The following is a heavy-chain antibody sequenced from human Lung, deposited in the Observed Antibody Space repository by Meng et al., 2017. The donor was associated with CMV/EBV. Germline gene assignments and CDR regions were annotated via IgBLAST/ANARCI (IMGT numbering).Heavy chain of an antibody. CDR3: AKDDPVFHY. CDR1: GFTFSSYG. CDR2: IRNDESDK. Sequence: QVQVVEAGGGVGQPGGSLRLSCAASGFTFSSYGMHWVRQAPGKGPEWVAFIRNDESDKYYGDSVKGRFTISRDTSKNTVDLQMNSLRTEDTAVYYCAKDDPVFHYWGQGTLVTVSS. J-gene: IGHJ4*02. V-gene: IGHV3-30*02.